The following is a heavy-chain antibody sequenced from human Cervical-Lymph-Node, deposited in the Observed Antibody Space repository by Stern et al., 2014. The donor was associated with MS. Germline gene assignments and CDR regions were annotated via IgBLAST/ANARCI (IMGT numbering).Heavy chain of an antibody. V-gene: IGHV3-23*04. CDR2: ISGSGGST. CDR3: AKDGGYSTRLFPPGSDFQH. CDR1: GFTFSSYA. Sequence: EVQLEESGGGLVQPGGSLRLSCAASGFTFSSYAMSWVRQAPGKGLEWVSAISGSGGSTYYADSVKGRFTISRDNSKNTLYLQMNSLRAEDTAVYYCAKDGGYSTRLFPPGSDFQHWGQGTLVTVSS. D-gene: IGHD5-12*01. J-gene: IGHJ1*01.